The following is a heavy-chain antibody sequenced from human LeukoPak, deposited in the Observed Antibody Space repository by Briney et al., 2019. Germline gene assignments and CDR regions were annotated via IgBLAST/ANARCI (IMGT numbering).Heavy chain of an antibody. Sequence: PGGSLRLSCAASGFTFSSYSMNWVRQAPGKGLEWVSSISSSSSYIYYADSVKGRFTISRDNAKNSLYLQMNSLRAEDTAVYYCARDRGIGRGYYYYGMDVWGQGTTVTVSS. CDR2: ISSSSSYI. J-gene: IGHJ6*02. V-gene: IGHV3-21*06. D-gene: IGHD6-13*01. CDR3: ARDRGIGRGYYYYGMDV. CDR1: GFTFSSYS.